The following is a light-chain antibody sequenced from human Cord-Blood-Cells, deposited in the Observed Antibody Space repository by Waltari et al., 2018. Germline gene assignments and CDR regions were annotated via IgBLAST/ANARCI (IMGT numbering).Light chain of an antibody. J-gene: IGLJ2*01. CDR3: SSYAGSNNFVV. CDR1: SSDVGGYNY. Sequence: QSALTQPPSASGSPGQSVTISCTGTSSDVGGYNYVSWYQQHPGNAPKLMIYEVSKRPSGVPYRFSGSKSGNTASLTVSGLQAEDEADYYCSSYAGSNNFVVFGGGTKLTVL. CDR2: EVS. V-gene: IGLV2-8*01.